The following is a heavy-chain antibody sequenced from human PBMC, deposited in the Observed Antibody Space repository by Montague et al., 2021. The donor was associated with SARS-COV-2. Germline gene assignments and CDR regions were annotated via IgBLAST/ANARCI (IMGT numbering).Heavy chain of an antibody. CDR3: ARSTVTNSPFGFSNKLRSRYNGMDV. V-gene: IGHV4-34*01. CDR1: GGSFSGYY. J-gene: IGHJ6*02. D-gene: IGHD4-17*01. Sequence: SETLSLTCAVYGGSFSGYYLNWIRQSPGKGLEWIGEINHSGSTNYNPSLKSRVTIAVHTSKNQVSLKLTSVTAADTAVFYCARSTVTNSPFGFSNKLRSRYNGMDVWGQGTTVTVSS. CDR2: INHSGST.